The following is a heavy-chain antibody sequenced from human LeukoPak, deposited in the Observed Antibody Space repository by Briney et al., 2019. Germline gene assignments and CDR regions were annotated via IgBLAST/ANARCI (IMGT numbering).Heavy chain of an antibody. CDR2: IKQDGSEK. CDR1: GFTFSSYW. Sequence: PGGSLRLSCAASGFTFSSYWMSWVRQAPGKGLEWVANIKQDGSEKYYVDSVKGRFTISRDNAKNSLYLQMNSLRAEDTAVYYCAREVRLGVLSFFDYWGQGTLVTVSS. D-gene: IGHD3-16*02. CDR3: AREVRLGVLSFFDY. J-gene: IGHJ4*02. V-gene: IGHV3-7*01.